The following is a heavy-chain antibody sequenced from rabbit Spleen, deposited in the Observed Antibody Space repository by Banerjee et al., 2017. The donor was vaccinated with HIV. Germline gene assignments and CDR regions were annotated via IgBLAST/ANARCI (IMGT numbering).Heavy chain of an antibody. CDR2: INSNSGNT. D-gene: IGHD1-1*01. V-gene: IGHV1S45*01. CDR1: GFSFSNKYV. CDR3: ARDTSSSFSSYGMDL. J-gene: IGHJ6*01. Sequence: QEQLVESGGGLVQPEGSLTLTCKASGFSFSNKYVMCWVRQAPGKGLEWIACINSNSGNTVYASWAKGRFTISKTSSTTVTLQMTSLTAADTATYFCARDTSSSFSSYGMDLWGQGTLVTVS.